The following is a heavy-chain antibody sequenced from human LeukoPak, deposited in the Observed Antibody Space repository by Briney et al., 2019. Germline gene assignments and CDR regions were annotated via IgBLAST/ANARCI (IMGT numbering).Heavy chain of an antibody. Sequence: PSETLSLTCAVYGGSFSGYYWSWIRQPPGKGLEWIGEINHSGSTNYNPSLKSRVTISVDTSKNQFSLKLSSVTAADTAVYYCATGKDYGTFDYWGQGTLVTVSS. D-gene: IGHD4-17*01. V-gene: IGHV4-34*01. CDR3: ATGKDYGTFDY. J-gene: IGHJ4*02. CDR1: GGSFSGYY. CDR2: INHSGST.